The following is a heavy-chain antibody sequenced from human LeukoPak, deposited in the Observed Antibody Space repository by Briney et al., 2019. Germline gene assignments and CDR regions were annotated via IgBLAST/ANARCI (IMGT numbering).Heavy chain of an antibody. CDR1: GGSISGTYY. J-gene: IGHJ3*01. V-gene: IGHV4-59*08. D-gene: IGHD3-16*01. Sequence: SETLSLTCTVSGGSISGTYYWSWIRQSPGKGLEWIGYIYYTGTTDSNPSLKSRVTISLDTSNNQFSLNLSSVTAADTAVYYCARRWVYDKRAFDAWGQGTMVTVSS. CDR3: ARRWVYDKRAFDA. CDR2: IYYTGTT.